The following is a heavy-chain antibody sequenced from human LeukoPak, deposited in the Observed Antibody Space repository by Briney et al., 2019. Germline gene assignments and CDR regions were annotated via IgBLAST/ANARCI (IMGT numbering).Heavy chain of an antibody. V-gene: IGHV3-43D*04. CDR1: GFTFDDYA. CDR2: ISWDGGST. Sequence: PGGSLRLSCAASGFTFDDYAMHWVRQAPGKGLEWVSLISWDGGSTYYADSVKGRFTVSRDNSKNSLYLQMNSLRAEDTALYYCAKGDDPPHGAFDIWGQGTMVTVSS. J-gene: IGHJ3*02. D-gene: IGHD3-3*01. CDR3: AKGDDPPHGAFDI.